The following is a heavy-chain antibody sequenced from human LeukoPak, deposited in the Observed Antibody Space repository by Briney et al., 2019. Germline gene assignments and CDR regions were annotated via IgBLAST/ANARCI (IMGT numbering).Heavy chain of an antibody. CDR3: ARDRYYGSGTFDY. CDR1: GFTFSSYE. J-gene: IGHJ4*02. Sequence: GGSLRLSCAASGFTFSSYEMNWVRQAPGKGLEWASYISGSGSTINYADSVKGRFTISRDNAKNSLYLQMNSLRDEDTAFYYCARDRYYGSGTFDYWGQGTLVTVSS. V-gene: IGHV3-48*03. D-gene: IGHD3-10*01. CDR2: ISGSGSTI.